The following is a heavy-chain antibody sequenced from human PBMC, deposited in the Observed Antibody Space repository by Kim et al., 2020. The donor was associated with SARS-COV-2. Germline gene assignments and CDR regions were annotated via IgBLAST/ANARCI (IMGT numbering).Heavy chain of an antibody. V-gene: IGHV1-2*02. CDR3: ARDLNDGNYGH. Sequence: ASVKVSCKASGYTFTNFHIHWVRQAPGQGLEWMGCINPNRGSSYYAQKFQGRVTMTRDTSISTVYMELSRLRSDDTAVYYCARDLNDGNYGHWGQGTLVT. CDR1: GYTFTNFH. D-gene: IGHD1-7*01. CDR2: INPNRGSS. J-gene: IGHJ4*02.